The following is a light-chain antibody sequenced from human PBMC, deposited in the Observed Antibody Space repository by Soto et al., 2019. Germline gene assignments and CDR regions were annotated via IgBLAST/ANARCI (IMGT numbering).Light chain of an antibody. J-gene: IGLJ1*01. Sequence: QSALTQPASVSGSPGQSITISCTGTSSDIGGYDYVSWYQQHPGKAPKLMIYELSYRPSGVSNRFSGSKSGNTASLTISGLQAEDDADYYCSSYSTLTTRVFGTGTKLTVL. CDR2: ELS. V-gene: IGLV2-14*01. CDR1: SSDIGGYDY. CDR3: SSYSTLTTRV.